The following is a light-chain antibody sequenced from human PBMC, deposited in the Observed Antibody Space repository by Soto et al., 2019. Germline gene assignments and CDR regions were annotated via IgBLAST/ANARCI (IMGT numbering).Light chain of an antibody. CDR3: GGWDDRLSAWL. Sequence: QSVLTQPPSASGTPGQTVTISCSGSSSNVGTNSVYWFQQLPGTAPKLLIYVNDRRPSGVPDRFSGSKSGTSASLAISGLXXXXXXXXXCGGWDDRLSAWLFGGGTKVTV. CDR1: SSNVGTNS. V-gene: IGLV1-47*01. CDR2: VND. J-gene: IGLJ3*02.